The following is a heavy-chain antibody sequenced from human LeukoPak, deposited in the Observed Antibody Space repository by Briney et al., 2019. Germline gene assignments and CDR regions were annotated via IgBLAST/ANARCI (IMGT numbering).Heavy chain of an antibody. Sequence: SETLSLTCAVYGGSFSGYYWSWIRQPPGKGLEWIGEINHSGSTNYNPSLKSRVTISVDTSRNQFSLRLSSVTAADTAVYYCARDISSSWYHYMDVWGKGTTVTVSS. CDR2: INHSGST. J-gene: IGHJ6*03. V-gene: IGHV4-34*01. CDR1: GGSFSGYY. D-gene: IGHD6-13*01. CDR3: ARDISSSWYHYMDV.